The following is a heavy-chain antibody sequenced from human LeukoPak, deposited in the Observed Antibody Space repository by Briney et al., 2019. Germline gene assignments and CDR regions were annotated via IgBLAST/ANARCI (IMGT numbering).Heavy chain of an antibody. Sequence: GGSLRLSCAASGFTFRTFWMHWLRQAPGKGLVWVSRINDDGTTTTYADSVKGRFTISRDNAQSTLYLQMNSLRAEDTAVYYCARGLGSPTDYWGQGTLVTVSS. D-gene: IGHD1-26*01. V-gene: IGHV3-74*01. CDR1: GFTFRTFW. CDR3: ARGLGSPTDY. CDR2: INDDGTTT. J-gene: IGHJ4*02.